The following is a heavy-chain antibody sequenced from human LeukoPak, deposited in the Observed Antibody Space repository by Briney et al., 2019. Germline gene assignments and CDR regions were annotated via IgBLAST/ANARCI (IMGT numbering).Heavy chain of an antibody. CDR2: IYYSGST. CDR3: AREQEGVTRDDAFDI. CDR1: GGSISRDDYY. J-gene: IGHJ3*02. D-gene: IGHD4-17*01. V-gene: IGHV4-30-4*01. Sequence: PSETLSLTCTVSGGSISRDDYYWSWLRQPPGKGLEWIGYIYYSGSTYYNPSLKSRVTISVDTSKNQFSLKLSSVTAADTAVYYCAREQEGVTRDDAFDIWGQGTMVTVSS.